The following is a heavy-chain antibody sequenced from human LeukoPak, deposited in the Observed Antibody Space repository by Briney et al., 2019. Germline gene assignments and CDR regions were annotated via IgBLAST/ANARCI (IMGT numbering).Heavy chain of an antibody. J-gene: IGHJ4*02. CDR1: GGSISGGSYY. Sequence: SETLSLTCTVSGGSISGGSYYWSWIRQPAGKGLEWIGRIYPSGSTNYNPSLKSRVTISIDTSKNQFSLKLSSVTAADTAVYYCARLVDTAMVPIDYWGQGTLVTVSS. V-gene: IGHV4-61*02. CDR3: ARLVDTAMVPIDY. CDR2: IYPSGST. D-gene: IGHD5-18*01.